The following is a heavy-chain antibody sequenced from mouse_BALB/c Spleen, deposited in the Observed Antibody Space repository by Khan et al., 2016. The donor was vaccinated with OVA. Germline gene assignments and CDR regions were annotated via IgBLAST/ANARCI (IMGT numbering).Heavy chain of an antibody. V-gene: IGHV5-6*01. D-gene: IGHD4-1*01. CDR1: GFTFSAYG. CDR3: SCHFTGSFAY. Sequence: EVQLVESGGDLVRPGGSLKLSCAASGFTFSAYGMSWVRQSPDKRLEWVATIISDGYYTYYPDSLKGRFIISRDNAKNTLYLPMRSLKSEDTAIYYNSCHFTGSFAYGGQGTLVTVSA. J-gene: IGHJ3*01. CDR2: IISDGYYT.